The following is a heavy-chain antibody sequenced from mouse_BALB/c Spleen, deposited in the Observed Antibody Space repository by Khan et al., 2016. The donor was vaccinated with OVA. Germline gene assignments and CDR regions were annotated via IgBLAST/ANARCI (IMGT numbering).Heavy chain of an antibody. J-gene: IGHJ3*01. Sequence: QMQLQQSGAELARPGASVKLSCKASGYTFTDYYINWVKQRTGQGLEWIGEISPGSGDTYYNEKFKGKATLTADKSSSTAYMQLNSLTSEASAVYFCARRNYFGYTFAYWGQGTLVTVSA. CDR1: GYTFTDYY. D-gene: IGHD1-2*01. CDR2: ISPGSGDT. V-gene: IGHV1-77*01. CDR3: ARRNYFGYTFAY.